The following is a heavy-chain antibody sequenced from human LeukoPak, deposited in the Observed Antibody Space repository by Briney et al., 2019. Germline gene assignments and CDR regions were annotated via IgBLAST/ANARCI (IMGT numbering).Heavy chain of an antibody. CDR3: ARDSSGAGNSWFDP. J-gene: IGHJ5*02. V-gene: IGHV4-59*01. Sequence: SETLSLTCTVSGDSMNSYYWSWIRQPPGGGLEWIGYIYYSGSTNYNPSLKSRVTISVDTSKKQFSLTLRSVTAADTAVYYCARDSSGAGNSWFDPWGQGTLVTVSS. CDR1: GDSMNSYY. CDR2: IYYSGST. D-gene: IGHD6-19*01.